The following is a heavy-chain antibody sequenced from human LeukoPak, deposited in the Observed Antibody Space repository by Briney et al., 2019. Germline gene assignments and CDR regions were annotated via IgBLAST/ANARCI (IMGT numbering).Heavy chain of an antibody. V-gene: IGHV1-69*04. J-gene: IGHJ5*02. CDR3: ASVLRFSVGRFDP. D-gene: IGHD3-3*01. CDR1: GGTFSSYA. CDR2: IIPILGIA. Sequence: GASVKVSCKASGGTFSSYAISWVRQAPGQGLEWMGRIIPILGIANYAQKFQGRVTMTRDTSTSTVYMELSSLRSEDTAVYYCASVLRFSVGRFDPWGQGTLVTVSS.